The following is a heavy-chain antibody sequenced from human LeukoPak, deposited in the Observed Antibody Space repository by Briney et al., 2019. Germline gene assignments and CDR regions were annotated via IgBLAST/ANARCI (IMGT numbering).Heavy chain of an antibody. CDR3: AKQFGAGYSYGTKDY. J-gene: IGHJ4*02. CDR2: IWSDGSNK. V-gene: IGHV3-30*02. Sequence: GGSLRLSCAASGFTFSTYGMHWVRQAPGKGLEWVAFIWSDGSNKYYADSVKGRFTISRDNSKNTLYLQTNSLRAEDTAVYYCAKQFGAGYSYGTKDYWGQGTQVTVSS. CDR1: GFTFSTYG. D-gene: IGHD5-18*01.